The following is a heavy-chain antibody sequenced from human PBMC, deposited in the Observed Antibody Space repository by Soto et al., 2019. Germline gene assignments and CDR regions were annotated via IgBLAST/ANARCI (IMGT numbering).Heavy chain of an antibody. CDR2: IYSGGST. Sequence: HPGGSLRLSCAASGFTVSSNYMSWVRQAPGKGLEWVSVIYSGGSTYYADSVKGRFTISRDNSKNTLYLQMNSLRAEDTAVYYCVRPIVGATWNYYYGMDVCGQGTTVTVSS. V-gene: IGHV3-53*01. CDR1: GFTVSSNY. D-gene: IGHD1-26*01. J-gene: IGHJ6*02. CDR3: VRPIVGATWNYYYGMDV.